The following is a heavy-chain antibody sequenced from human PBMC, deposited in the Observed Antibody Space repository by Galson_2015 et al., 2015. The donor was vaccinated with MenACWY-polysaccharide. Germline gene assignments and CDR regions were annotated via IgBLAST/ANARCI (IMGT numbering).Heavy chain of an antibody. J-gene: IGHJ3*01. V-gene: IGHV3-33*01. CDR1: TVTFRGSG. CDR3: AREGSRIVFHAFDF. Sequence: SLRLSCAASTVTFRGSGMHWVRQAPGKGLEWVAVIQYDAVYKQYLDSVKGRFSVSRDNSKSTLCLEMNNLRAEDTALYYCAREGSRIVFHAFDFWGQGTMVTVSS. D-gene: IGHD2-15*01. CDR2: IQYDAVYK.